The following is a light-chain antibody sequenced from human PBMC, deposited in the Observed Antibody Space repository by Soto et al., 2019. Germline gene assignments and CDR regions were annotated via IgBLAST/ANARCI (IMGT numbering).Light chain of an antibody. Sequence: SYELTQPPSVSVSPGQTASITCSGDNLGDKYACWYQQKPGQSPVLVMYRDSKRPSGIPERFSGSNSGNTATLTISGTQPMDEADYYCQAWDSSSYVFGTRTKLTVL. CDR3: QAWDSSSYV. CDR1: NLGDKY. V-gene: IGLV3-1*01. J-gene: IGLJ1*01. CDR2: RDS.